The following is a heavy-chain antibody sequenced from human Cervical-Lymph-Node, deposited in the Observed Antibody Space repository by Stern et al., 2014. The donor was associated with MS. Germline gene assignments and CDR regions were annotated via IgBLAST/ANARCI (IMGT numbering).Heavy chain of an antibody. CDR2: INPSGGST. Sequence: QVQLVESGAEVRKPGASMKVSCKASGYIFTNYYIHWVRQAPGQGLEWMGIINPSGGSTSYAQKFQGRFTMTRDTSTSTIYMQLRSLRPEDTAVYYCARDRNSNWGRVPASMDVWGQGTTVTVSS. V-gene: IGHV1-46*01. D-gene: IGHD7-27*01. J-gene: IGHJ6*02. CDR1: GYIFTNYY. CDR3: ARDRNSNWGRVPASMDV.